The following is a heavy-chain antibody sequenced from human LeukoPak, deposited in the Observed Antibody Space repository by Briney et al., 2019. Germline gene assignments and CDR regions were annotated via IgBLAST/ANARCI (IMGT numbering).Heavy chain of an antibody. D-gene: IGHD5-12*01. CDR3: AKPVSGYDKGDAFDI. Sequence: GGTLRLSCAASGFTFSSYAMSWVRQAPGKGLEWVSAISGSGGSTYYADSVKGRFTISRDNSKNTLYLQMNSLRAEDTAVYYCAKPVSGYDKGDAFDIWGQGTMVTVSS. V-gene: IGHV3-23*01. J-gene: IGHJ3*02. CDR2: ISGSGGST. CDR1: GFTFSSYA.